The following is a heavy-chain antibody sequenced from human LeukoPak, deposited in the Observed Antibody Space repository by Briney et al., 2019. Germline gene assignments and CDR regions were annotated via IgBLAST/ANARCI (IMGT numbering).Heavy chain of an antibody. Sequence: PGGSLRLSCAASGFTFSSYAMSWVRQAPGKGLEWVSAIRGSGGSTYYADSVKGRFTISRDNSKNTLYLQMNSLRAEDTAVYYCAKYGDYYDSSGYYYGGWYFDYWGQGTLVTVSS. D-gene: IGHD3-22*01. CDR1: GFTFSSYA. V-gene: IGHV3-23*01. J-gene: IGHJ4*02. CDR3: AKYGDYYDSSGYYYGGWYFDY. CDR2: IRGSGGST.